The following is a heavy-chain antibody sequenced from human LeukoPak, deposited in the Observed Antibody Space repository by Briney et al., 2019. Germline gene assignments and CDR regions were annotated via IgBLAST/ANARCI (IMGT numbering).Heavy chain of an antibody. CDR3: ARIGYSSSSFDY. Sequence: GGSLGLSCAAPGFTFSSNWMTWVRQPPGRGLEWVANIKQDGSVKYYVDSVKGRFTISRDNAKNSLFLQMNSLRAEDSAFYYCARIGYSSSSFDYWGQGILVTASS. CDR1: GFTFSSNW. J-gene: IGHJ4*02. D-gene: IGHD6-6*01. V-gene: IGHV3-7*01. CDR2: IKQDGSVK.